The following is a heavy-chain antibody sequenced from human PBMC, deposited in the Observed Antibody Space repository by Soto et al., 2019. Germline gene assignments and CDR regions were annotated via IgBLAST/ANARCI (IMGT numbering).Heavy chain of an antibody. CDR3: ASRGELGYCSGGSCFDYYGMDV. CDR2: IIPIFGTA. D-gene: IGHD2-15*01. V-gene: IGHV1-69*12. Sequence: QVQLVQSGAEVKKPGSSVKVSCKASGGTFSSYAISWVRQAPGQGLEWMGGIIPIFGTANYAQKFQGRVTITADESTSTAYMELSSLGSEDTAVYYCASRGELGYCSGGSCFDYYGMDVWGQGTTVTVSS. J-gene: IGHJ6*02. CDR1: GGTFSSYA.